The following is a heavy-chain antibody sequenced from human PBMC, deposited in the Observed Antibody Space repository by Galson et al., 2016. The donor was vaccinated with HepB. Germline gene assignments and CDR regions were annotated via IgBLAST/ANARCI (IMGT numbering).Heavy chain of an antibody. CDR2: MNSDGSST. V-gene: IGHV3-74*01. Sequence: SLRLSCAASGFTFRHFAMTWVRQAPGKGLVWVSRMNSDGSSTIYADSVKGRFTISRDNAKNSLYLEMKSLRVDDTAVYYCARSCRSNNCYYYFDNWGQGILVTVSS. D-gene: IGHD2-2*01. CDR1: GFTFRHFA. CDR3: ARSCRSNNCYYYFDN. J-gene: IGHJ4*02.